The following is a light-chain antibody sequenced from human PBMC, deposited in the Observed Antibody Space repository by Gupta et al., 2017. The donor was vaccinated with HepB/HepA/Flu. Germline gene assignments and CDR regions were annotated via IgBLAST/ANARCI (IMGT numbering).Light chain of an antibody. CDR1: SSNIGSNS. CDR2: NNN. Sequence: QSVLTQPPSVSGTPGQRVTISCSGSSSNIGSNSVSWFQHLPGTAPKLLIYNNNQRPSGVPDRFSGSKSGTSASLAISGLRSEDESEYYCAAWDDKLFGMFGGGTKLTVL. V-gene: IGLV1-47*01. CDR3: AAWDDKLFGM. J-gene: IGLJ3*02.